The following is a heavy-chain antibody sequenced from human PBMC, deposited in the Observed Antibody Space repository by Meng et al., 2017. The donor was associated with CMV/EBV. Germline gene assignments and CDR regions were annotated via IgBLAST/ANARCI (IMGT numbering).Heavy chain of an antibody. V-gene: IGHV1-69*02. Sequence: SVKVSCKASGGTLSSYTISWVRQAPGQGLEWMGRIIPILGIANYAQKFQGRVTITADKSTSTAYMELSSLRSEDTAVYYCAREEAARPGGYYFDYWGQGTLVTVSS. CDR1: GGTLSSYT. CDR3: AREEAARPGGYYFDY. D-gene: IGHD6-6*01. CDR2: IIPILGIA. J-gene: IGHJ4*02.